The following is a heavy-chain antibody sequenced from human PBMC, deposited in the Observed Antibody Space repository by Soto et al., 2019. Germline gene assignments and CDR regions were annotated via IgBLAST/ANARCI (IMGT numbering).Heavy chain of an antibody. CDR1: GGSFSGYY. J-gene: IGHJ4*02. D-gene: IGHD3-10*01. CDR2: INHSGST. Sequence: SETLSLTCAVYGGSFSGYYWSWIRQPPGKGLKWIGEINHSGSTNYNPSLKSRVTISVDTSKNQFSLKLSSVTAADTAVYYCARGLDPTNYYGSGSYSDYWGQGTLVTVSS. CDR3: ARGLDPTNYYGSGSYSDY. V-gene: IGHV4-34*01.